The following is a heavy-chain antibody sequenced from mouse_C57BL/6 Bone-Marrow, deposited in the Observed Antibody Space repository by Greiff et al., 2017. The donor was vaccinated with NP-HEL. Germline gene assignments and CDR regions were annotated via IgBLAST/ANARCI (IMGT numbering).Heavy chain of an antibody. CDR2: ISNGGGST. J-gene: IGHJ1*03. CDR3: ARHSGGSSYVDWYFDV. D-gene: IGHD1-1*01. CDR1: GFTFSDYY. V-gene: IGHV5-12*01. Sequence: EVMLVESGGGLVQPGGSLKLSCAASGFTFSDYYMYWVRQTPEKRLEWVAYISNGGGSTYYPDTVKGRFTISRDNAKNTLYLQMSRLKSEDTAMYYCARHSGGSSYVDWYFDVWGTGTTVTVSS.